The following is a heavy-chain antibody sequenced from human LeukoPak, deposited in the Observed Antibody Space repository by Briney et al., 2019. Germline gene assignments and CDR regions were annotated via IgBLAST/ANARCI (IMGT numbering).Heavy chain of an antibody. D-gene: IGHD1-7*01. Sequence: GGSLRLSCAASGFTFNTHEINWVRQAPGKGLEWVSYISSSGSTIYYADSVKGRFTISRDNAKNSLYLQMNSLRAEDTAVYYCAREAVELGDAFDIWGQGTMVTVSS. CDR2: ISSSGSTI. CDR3: AREAVELGDAFDI. J-gene: IGHJ3*02. V-gene: IGHV3-48*03. CDR1: GFTFNTHE.